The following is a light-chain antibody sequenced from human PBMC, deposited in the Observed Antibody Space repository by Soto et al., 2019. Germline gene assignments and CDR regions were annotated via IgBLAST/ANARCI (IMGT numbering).Light chain of an antibody. CDR3: SSYAGSDKLV. Sequence: QSALTQPPSASGSPGQSVTISCTGTSSDVGGYNYVSWYQQHPGKAPILMIYEVSKRPSGVPDRFSGSKSGNTASLTVSGLQAEDEADYYCSSYAGSDKLVFGGGTKLTVL. V-gene: IGLV2-8*01. CDR1: SSDVGGYNY. CDR2: EVS. J-gene: IGLJ2*01.